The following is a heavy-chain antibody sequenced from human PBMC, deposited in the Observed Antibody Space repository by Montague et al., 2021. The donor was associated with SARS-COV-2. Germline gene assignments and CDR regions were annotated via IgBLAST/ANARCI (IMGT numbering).Heavy chain of an antibody. D-gene: IGHD3-3*01. CDR2: IYYTGTT. CDR3: ARLKRRFLGWSPPNYFDG. J-gene: IGHJ4*02. CDR1: GGSIMSKDYY. V-gene: IGHV4-39*01. Sequence: SETLSLTCTVSGGSIMSKDYYWGWIRQPPGNGLEWIGSIYYTGTTYYNPSLKSRVTLSVDTSKNQFSLRLSSLTATDTAVYYCARLKRRFLGWSPPNYFDGWGQGTLVTVSS.